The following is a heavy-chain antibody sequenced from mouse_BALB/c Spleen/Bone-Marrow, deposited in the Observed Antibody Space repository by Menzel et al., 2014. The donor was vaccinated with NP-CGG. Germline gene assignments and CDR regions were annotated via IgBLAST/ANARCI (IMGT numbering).Heavy chain of an antibody. CDR2: ISNGGGST. J-gene: IGHJ3*01. CDR1: GFTFSSYT. V-gene: IGHV5-12-2*01. CDR3: ARRYDYGYGPFAY. Sequence: EVQLVESGGGLVQPGGSLKLSCAASGFTFSSYTMSWVRQTPEKRLEWVAYISNGGGSTYYPDTVKGRFTISRDNAKNTLYLQMSSLKSEDTAMYYCARRYDYGYGPFAYWGHGTLVTVSA. D-gene: IGHD1-2*01.